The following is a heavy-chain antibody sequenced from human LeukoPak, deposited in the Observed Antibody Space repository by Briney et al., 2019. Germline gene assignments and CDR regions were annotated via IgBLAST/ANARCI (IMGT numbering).Heavy chain of an antibody. CDR3: ARDFGYSGSYYGFDY. CDR1: RYTFFSNG. J-gene: IGHJ4*02. V-gene: IGHV1-18*01. D-gene: IGHD1-26*01. Sequence: ASVKVSCMPSRYTFFSNGIGWVRQAPGPRLEWMGWICNYNGDTNYAQRLQGRVTMTTDTSTSTAYMELRSLNFDDTAVYYCARDFGYSGSYYGFDYWGQGALVTVSS. CDR2: ICNYNGDT.